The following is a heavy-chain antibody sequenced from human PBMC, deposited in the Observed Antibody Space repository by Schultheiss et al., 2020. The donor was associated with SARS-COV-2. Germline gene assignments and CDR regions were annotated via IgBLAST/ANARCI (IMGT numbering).Heavy chain of an antibody. CDR1: GGTFSSYA. V-gene: IGHV1-69*10. CDR2: IIPILGIA. Sequence: SVKVSCKASGGTFSSYAISWVRQAPGQGLEWMGGIIPILGIANYAQKFQGRVTITADKSTSTAYMELSSLRSDDTAVYYCAREEGSSWYLLGQVTAISDYWGQGTLVTVSS. J-gene: IGHJ4*02. D-gene: IGHD6-13*01. CDR3: AREEGSSWYLLGQVTAISDY.